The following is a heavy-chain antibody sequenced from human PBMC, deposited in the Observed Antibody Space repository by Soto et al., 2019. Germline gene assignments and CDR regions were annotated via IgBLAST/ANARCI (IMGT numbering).Heavy chain of an antibody. J-gene: IGHJ4*02. CDR2: IYYSGTT. D-gene: IGHD3-10*01. CDR1: GGSISSRGYH. V-gene: IGHV4-31*03. CDR3: ARVGEIIGDY. Sequence: QVQLQESGPGLVKPSQTLSLTCTVSGGSISSRGYHWSWIRQHPGKGLEWIGYIYYSGTTYYNPSLKSRATISVDTSKSQFYLNLSSVTAADTAVDYCARVGEIIGDYWGRGTLVTVSS.